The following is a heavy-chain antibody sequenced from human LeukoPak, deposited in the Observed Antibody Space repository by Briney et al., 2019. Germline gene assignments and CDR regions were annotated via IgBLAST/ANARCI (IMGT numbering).Heavy chain of an antibody. CDR1: GFSLSTSGVA. V-gene: IGHV2-5*01. CDR2: IYWNDDK. CDR3: AHMSSTVTTGYFDF. J-gene: IGHJ4*02. D-gene: IGHD4-17*01. Sequence: SGPTLVNPTQTLTLTCTFSGFSLSTSGVAVGWFRQPPGEALEWLALIYWNDDKRYIPSLKNSLTITHDTSRNQVVLTMTNMDPVDTATYFCAHMSSTVTTGYFDFWGQGTLVTVSS.